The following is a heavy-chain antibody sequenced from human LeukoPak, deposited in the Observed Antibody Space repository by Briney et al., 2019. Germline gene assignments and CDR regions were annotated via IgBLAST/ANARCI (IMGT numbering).Heavy chain of an antibody. CDR2: ISSSGSTI. CDR3: YWIAARPGAVVDY. Sequence: GGSLRLSCAASGFTFSSYEMNWVRQAPGKGLERVSYISSSGSTIYYADSVKGRFTISRDNAKNSLYLQMNSLRAEDTAVYYCYWIAARPGAVVDYWGQGTLVTVSS. CDR1: GFTFSSYE. D-gene: IGHD6-6*01. V-gene: IGHV3-48*03. J-gene: IGHJ4*02.